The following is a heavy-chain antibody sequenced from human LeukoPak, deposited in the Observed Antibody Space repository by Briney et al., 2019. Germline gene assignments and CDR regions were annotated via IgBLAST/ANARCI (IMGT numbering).Heavy chain of an antibody. CDR2: IYYSGST. D-gene: IGHD6-13*01. CDR1: GGSISSSSYY. V-gene: IGHV4-39*07. Sequence: SETLSLTCTVSGGSISSSSYYWGWIRQPPGKGLEWIGSIYYSGSTYYNPPLKSRVTISVDTSKNQFSLKLSSVAAADTAVYYCARGSSWRVDYFDYWGQGTLVTVSS. J-gene: IGHJ4*02. CDR3: ARGSSWRVDYFDY.